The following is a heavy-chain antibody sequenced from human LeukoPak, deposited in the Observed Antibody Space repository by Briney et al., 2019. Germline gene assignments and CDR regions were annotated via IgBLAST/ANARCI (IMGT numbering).Heavy chain of an antibody. CDR3: ARVVATTSYFDY. D-gene: IGHD1-26*01. CDR2: LNPNSGDT. Sequence: GASVKVSCKASGYTFTGYYIHWVRQAPGQGLEWMGWLNPNSGDTNCAQKFQGRVTMTRDTSISTAYMELSRLRSDDTAIYYCARVVATTSYFDYWGQGTLVTVSS. CDR1: GYTFTGYY. V-gene: IGHV1-2*02. J-gene: IGHJ4*02.